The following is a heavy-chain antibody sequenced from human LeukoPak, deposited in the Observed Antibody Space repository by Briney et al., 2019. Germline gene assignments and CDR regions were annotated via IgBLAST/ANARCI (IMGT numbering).Heavy chain of an antibody. D-gene: IGHD3-3*01. Sequence: GGSLRLSCAASGFTFSSYWMSWVRQAPGKGLEWVANIKQDGSEKYYVDSVEGRFTISRDNAKNSLYLQMNSLRAEDTAVYYCARDSHDFWSGYLDYWGQGTLVTVSS. CDR2: IKQDGSEK. CDR3: ARDSHDFWSGYLDY. CDR1: GFTFSSYW. V-gene: IGHV3-7*01. J-gene: IGHJ4*02.